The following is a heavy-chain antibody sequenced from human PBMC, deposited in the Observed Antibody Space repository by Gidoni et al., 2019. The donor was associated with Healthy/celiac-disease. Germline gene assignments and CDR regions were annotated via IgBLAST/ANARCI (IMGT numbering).Heavy chain of an antibody. CDR3: ARAGGVIITDAFDI. J-gene: IGHJ3*02. CDR2: ISYDGSNK. Sequence: QVQLVESGGGVVQPGRSLRLSCAASGFTFSSYAMHWVRQAPGKGLVWVSVISYDGSNKYYADSVKGRFTISRDNSKNTLYLQMNSLRAEDTAVYYCARAGGVIITDAFDIWGQGTMVTVSS. V-gene: IGHV3-30*04. CDR1: GFTFSSYA. D-gene: IGHD3-10*01.